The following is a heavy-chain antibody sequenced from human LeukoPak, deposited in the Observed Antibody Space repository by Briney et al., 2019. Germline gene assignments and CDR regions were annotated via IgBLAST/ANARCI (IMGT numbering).Heavy chain of an antibody. CDR1: GYIFTSDG. D-gene: IGHD5-24*01. CDR3: ARVDGYHSFDY. J-gene: IGHJ4*02. CDR2: VSVYNDNT. V-gene: IGHV1-18*01. Sequence: GASVKVSCKASGYIFTSDGIAWVRQAPGQGLEWMGWVSVYNDNTNYAQKLQGRVTMTTDTSTSTAYMELRSLRSDDTAVYYCARVDGYHSFDYWGQGALVTVSS.